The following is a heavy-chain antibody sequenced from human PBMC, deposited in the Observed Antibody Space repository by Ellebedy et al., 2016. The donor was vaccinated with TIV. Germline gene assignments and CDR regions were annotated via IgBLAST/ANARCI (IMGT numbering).Heavy chain of an antibody. J-gene: IGHJ6*02. Sequence: SETLSLTXTVSGDSISSYSWTWIRQPPGKGLEWIRYLFYSGNTNYNPSLKSRVTMSVDASKNQFSLKLSSMTAADTAVYYCARFDYDVEGYYGLDVWGQGTTVTVSS. V-gene: IGHV4-59*01. D-gene: IGHD3-16*01. CDR2: LFYSGNT. CDR3: ARFDYDVEGYYGLDV. CDR1: GDSISSYS.